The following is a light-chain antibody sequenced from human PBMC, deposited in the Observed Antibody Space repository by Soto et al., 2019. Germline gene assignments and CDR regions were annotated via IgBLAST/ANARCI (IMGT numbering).Light chain of an antibody. J-gene: IGLJ2*01. V-gene: IGLV2-23*02. CDR3: CSYAGSSTYVV. CDR2: EVS. CDR1: SSDVGSYNL. Sequence: QSALTQPASVSGSPGQSITISCTGTSSDVGSYNLVSWYQQHPGKAPKLMIYEVSKRPSGVSNRFAGSKSGNTASLTISGLQAEDEAYYSCCSYAGSSTYVVFGGGTQLTVL.